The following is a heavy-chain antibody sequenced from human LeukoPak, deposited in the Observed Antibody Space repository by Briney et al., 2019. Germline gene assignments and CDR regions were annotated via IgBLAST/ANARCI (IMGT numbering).Heavy chain of an antibody. CDR2: MNPNSGNT. V-gene: IGHV1-8*01. D-gene: IGHD6-6*01. Sequence: ASVKVSCKASGYTFTSYDINWVRQATGQGLEWMGWMNPNSGNTGYAQKFQGRVTMTRNTSISTAYMELSRLRSDDTAVYYCARELAARLGSDYWGQGTLVTVSS. CDR1: GYTFTSYD. J-gene: IGHJ4*02. CDR3: ARELAARLGSDY.